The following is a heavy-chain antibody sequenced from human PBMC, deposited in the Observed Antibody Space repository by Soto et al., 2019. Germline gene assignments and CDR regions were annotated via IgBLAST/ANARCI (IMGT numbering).Heavy chain of an antibody. Sequence: EVQLVESGGGLVQPGGSLRLSCAASGFTFSRYWMSWVRQAPGKGLEWVANIKEDGSEKYLVDSVKGRFTISRDNAKNSLYLQMNSLRAEDTAVYYCARVIPAAGTEAKDYWGPGTLVTVSS. V-gene: IGHV3-7*01. J-gene: IGHJ4*02. CDR1: GFTFSRYW. D-gene: IGHD6-13*01. CDR3: ARVIPAAGTEAKDY. CDR2: IKEDGSEK.